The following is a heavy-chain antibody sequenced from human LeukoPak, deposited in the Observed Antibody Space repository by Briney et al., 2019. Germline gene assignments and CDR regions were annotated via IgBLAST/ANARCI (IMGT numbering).Heavy chain of an antibody. CDR1: GFTVSSNY. CDR2: IYSGGST. J-gene: IGHJ6*02. Sequence: PGGSLRLSCAASGFTVSSNYMSWVRQAPGKGLEWVSVIYSGGSTYYADSVKGRFTISRDNSKNTLYLQMNSLRAEDTAVYYCARDRTIVGATAYYYYGMDVWGQGTTVTVSS. D-gene: IGHD1-26*01. V-gene: IGHV3-66*01. CDR3: ARDRTIVGATAYYYYGMDV.